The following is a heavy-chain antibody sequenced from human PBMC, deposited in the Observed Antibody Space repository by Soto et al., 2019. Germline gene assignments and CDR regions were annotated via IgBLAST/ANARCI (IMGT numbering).Heavy chain of an antibody. Sequence: SETLSLTCAVSGGSISSGGYSWSWIRQPPGKGLEWIGYIYHSGSTYYNPSLKSRVTISVDRSKNQFSLKLSSVTAADTAVYYCTGAYYDISGYSLDPWGQGTSVTVSS. J-gene: IGHJ5*02. CDR1: GGSISSGGYS. CDR2: IYHSGST. V-gene: IGHV4-30-2*01. CDR3: TGAYYDISGYSLDP. D-gene: IGHD3-22*01.